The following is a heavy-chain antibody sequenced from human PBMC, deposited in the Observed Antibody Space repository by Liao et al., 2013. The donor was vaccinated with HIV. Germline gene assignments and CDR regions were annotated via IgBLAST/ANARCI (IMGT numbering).Heavy chain of an antibody. J-gene: IGHJ6*03. D-gene: IGHD3-22*01. CDR1: GGSISIGSYS. CDR3: ARANFDTSGFSYYYYMDV. CDR2: VYVSGST. Sequence: QVQLQESGPGLVKPSQTLSLTCTVSGGSISIGSYSWSWIRQSAGTALEWIGHVYVSGSTNYNPSLQSRVIMSVDRSNNQFSLRLTSVTATDTAVYYCARANFDTSGFSYYYYMDVWGKGTTVTVSS. V-gene: IGHV4-61*02.